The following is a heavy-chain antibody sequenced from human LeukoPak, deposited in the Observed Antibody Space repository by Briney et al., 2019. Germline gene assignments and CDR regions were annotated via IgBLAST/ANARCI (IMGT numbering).Heavy chain of an antibody. CDR2: IIPIFGTA. CDR1: GYTFTSYA. J-gene: IGHJ4*02. V-gene: IGHV1-69*06. D-gene: IGHD5-18*01. CDR3: ARGEFGRGYRDFDY. Sequence: GASVKVSCKASGYTFTSYAISWVRQAPGQGLEWMGGIIPIFGTANYAQKFQGRVTITADKSTSTAYMELSSLRSEDTAVYYCARGEFGRGYRDFDYWGQGTLVTVSS.